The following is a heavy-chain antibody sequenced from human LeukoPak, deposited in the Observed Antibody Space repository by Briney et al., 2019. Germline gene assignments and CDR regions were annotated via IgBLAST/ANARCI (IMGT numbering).Heavy chain of an antibody. CDR3: ARQPYYDTLTGAYYYYMDV. D-gene: IGHD3-9*01. CDR2: IYYSGST. V-gene: IGHV4-59*05. CDR1: GDSISSYY. Sequence: SETLSLTCTVSGDSISSYYWSWIRQPPGKGLEWIGSIYYSGSTYYNPSLKSRVTISVDTSKNQFSLKLSSVTAADTAVYYCARQPYYDTLTGAYYYYMDVWGKGTTVTISS. J-gene: IGHJ6*03.